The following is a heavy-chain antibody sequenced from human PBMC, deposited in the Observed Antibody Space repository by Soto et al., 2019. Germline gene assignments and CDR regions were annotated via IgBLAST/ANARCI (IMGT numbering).Heavy chain of an antibody. CDR3: ARGGFSGYYPGLYGMDV. CDR2: ISAYNGNT. CDR1: GYTFTGYG. J-gene: IGHJ6*02. V-gene: IGHV1-18*01. D-gene: IGHD5-12*01. Sequence: ASVKVSCKPSGYTFTGYGISWVRQAPGQGLEWMGWISAYNGNTNYAQKFQGRVTMTTDTSTSTAYMELKSLRSDDTAVYYCARGGFSGYYPGLYGMDVWGQGTTVTVSS.